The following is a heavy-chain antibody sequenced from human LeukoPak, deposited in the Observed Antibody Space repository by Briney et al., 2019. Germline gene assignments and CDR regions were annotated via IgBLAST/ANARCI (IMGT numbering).Heavy chain of an antibody. CDR1: GFTFSSYW. D-gene: IGHD3-10*01. J-gene: IGHJ4*02. Sequence: GGSLRLSCAASGFTFSSYWMHWVRQAPGKGLVWVSHINGDGSSTSYADSVKGRFTISRDNSKNTLYLQMNSLRAEDTAVYYCARDDYGSNYWGQGTLVTVSS. V-gene: IGHV3-74*01. CDR2: INGDGSST. CDR3: ARDDYGSNY.